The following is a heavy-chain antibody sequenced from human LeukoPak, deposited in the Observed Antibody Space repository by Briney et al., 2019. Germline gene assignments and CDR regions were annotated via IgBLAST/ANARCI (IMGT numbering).Heavy chain of an antibody. D-gene: IGHD2-2*01. V-gene: IGHV1-69*13. CDR3: ARALLRYCSGTSCYWFDP. CDR2: IIPILGTA. CDR1: GGTFSSYV. J-gene: IGHJ5*02. Sequence: GASVKVSCKASGGTFSSYVISWVRQAPGKGLEWMGGIIPILGTANYAQKFQGRVTITADESTSTAYMELSSLRSEDTAVYYCARALLRYCSGTSCYWFDPWGQGTLVTVSS.